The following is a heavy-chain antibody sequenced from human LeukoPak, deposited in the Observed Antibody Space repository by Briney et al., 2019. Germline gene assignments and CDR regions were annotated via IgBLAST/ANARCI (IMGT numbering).Heavy chain of an antibody. J-gene: IGHJ4*02. D-gene: IGHD5-12*01. CDR2: ITADNGNT. CDR1: GYTFTNYA. CDR3: ARGYVNPFFDY. Sequence: AASVKVSCKATGYTFTNYAMHWVRQAPGQRLEWMGWITADNGNTKYSQKFQGRVTITRDTSASTAYMELSSLRSEDTAVYYCARGYVNPFFDYWGQGTLVTVSS. V-gene: IGHV1-3*01.